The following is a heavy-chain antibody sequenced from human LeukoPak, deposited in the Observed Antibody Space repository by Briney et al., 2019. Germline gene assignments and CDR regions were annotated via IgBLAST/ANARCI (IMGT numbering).Heavy chain of an antibody. CDR3: ARALTETSFYYMDV. CDR2: INPNSGGT. V-gene: IGHV1-2*02. J-gene: IGHJ6*03. D-gene: IGHD1-7*01. Sequence: ASVKVSCKASGYTFIGYYIHWVRQAPGLGLGWMGWINPNSGGTSSAQKFQGRLTMTRDTSISTAYMEVTTLRSDDTAVYYCARALTETSFYYMDVWGKGTTVTVSS. CDR1: GYTFIGYY.